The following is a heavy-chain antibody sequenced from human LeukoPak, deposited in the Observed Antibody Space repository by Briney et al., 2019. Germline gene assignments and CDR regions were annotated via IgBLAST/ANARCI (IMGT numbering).Heavy chain of an antibody. V-gene: IGHV2-5*02. Sequence: SGPTLVNPTQTLTLTCSFSGFSLSTSGLGVGWIRQPPGKALEWLALIYWDDDKRYSPSLKSRLTITKDTSKNQVVLTMTNMKPLRADTNYCTHRRSGSGSYVFDPWGQGTLVTVSS. D-gene: IGHD3-10*01. CDR2: IYWDDDK. CDR3: THRRSGSGSYVFDP. CDR1: GFSLSTSGLG. J-gene: IGHJ5*02.